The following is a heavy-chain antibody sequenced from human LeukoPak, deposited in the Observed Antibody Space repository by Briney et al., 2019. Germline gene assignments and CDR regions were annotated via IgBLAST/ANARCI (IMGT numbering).Heavy chain of an antibody. CDR3: ARGDSGEPAVDYYYYGMDV. J-gene: IGHJ6*02. CDR2: IYTSGST. D-gene: IGHD2-2*01. V-gene: IGHV4-4*07. CDR1: GGSISSYY. Sequence: SETLSLTCTVSGGSISSYYWSWIRQPAGKGLEWIGRIYTSGSTNYNPSLKSRVTMSVDTSKNQFSLKLSSVTAADTAVYYCARGDSGEPAVDYYYYGMDVWGQGTTVTVSS.